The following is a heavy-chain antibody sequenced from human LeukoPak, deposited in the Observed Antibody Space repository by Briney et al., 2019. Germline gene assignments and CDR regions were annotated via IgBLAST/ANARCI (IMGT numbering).Heavy chain of an antibody. Sequence: SETLSLTCTVSGGSISSTTDYWGWIRQPPGKGLEWIGYIYYSGTTNYNPSLKSRVTISVDTSKNQFSLKLSSVTAADTAVYYCARGVYIAAAQYAYWGQGTLVTVSS. CDR2: IYYSGTT. J-gene: IGHJ4*02. CDR1: GGSISSTTDY. V-gene: IGHV4-61*05. D-gene: IGHD6-13*01. CDR3: ARGVYIAAAQYAY.